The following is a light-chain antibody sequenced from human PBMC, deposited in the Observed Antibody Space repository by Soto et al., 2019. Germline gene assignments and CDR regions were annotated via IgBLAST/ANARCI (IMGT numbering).Light chain of an antibody. CDR1: QSVSSSY. J-gene: IGKJ2*02. Sequence: EIVLTQSPGTLSLSPGERATLSCRASQSVSSSYLAWYQQKPGQAPRLLIYGASSRATGIPDRFSGSGSGTDFTLTINRLEPEDSAVYFCQQYGNSPPCTFGPGTKVEIK. CDR3: QQYGNSPPCT. V-gene: IGKV3-20*01. CDR2: GAS.